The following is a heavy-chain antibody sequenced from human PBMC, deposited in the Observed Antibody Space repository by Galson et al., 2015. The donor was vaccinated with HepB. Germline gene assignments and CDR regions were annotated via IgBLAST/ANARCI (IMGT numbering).Heavy chain of an antibody. CDR3: AKDQDSSGYYYFDY. D-gene: IGHD3-22*01. V-gene: IGHV3-13*01. CDR1: GFTFSSYD. CDR2: IGTAGDT. Sequence: SLRLSCAASGFTFSSYDMHWVRQATGKGLEWVSAIGTAGDTYYPGSVKGRFTISRDNSKNTLYLQMNSLRAEDTAVYYCAKDQDSSGYYYFDYWGQGTLVTVSS. J-gene: IGHJ4*02.